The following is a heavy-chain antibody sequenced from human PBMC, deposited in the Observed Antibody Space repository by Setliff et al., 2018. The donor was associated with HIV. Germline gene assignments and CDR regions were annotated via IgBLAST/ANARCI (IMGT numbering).Heavy chain of an antibody. CDR1: GFTFSSNG. J-gene: IGHJ6*02. Sequence: GGSLRLSCAASGFTFSSNGMHWVRQAPGKGLEWVAVIWYDGSNKYYADSVKGRFTISRDNSKNTLYLQMNNLRVEDTAVYYCARDFYSSTSGAVPDWGQGTAVTVSS. CDR2: IWYDGSNK. CDR3: ARDFYSSTSGAVPD. V-gene: IGHV3-33*01. D-gene: IGHD6-6*01.